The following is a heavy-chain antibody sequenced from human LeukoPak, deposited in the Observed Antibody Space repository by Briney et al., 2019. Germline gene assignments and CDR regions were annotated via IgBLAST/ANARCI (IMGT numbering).Heavy chain of an antibody. CDR3: AKALPGYPFDY. CDR2: IDTKGTRT. D-gene: IGHD3-9*01. Sequence: PGGSLRLSCAASGFTLNNCAMTWVRQAPGKGLEGVSGIDTKGTRTYYADSVKGRFTISRDNSKNTLFLQMNSLRAEDTAVYYCAKALPGYPFDYWGQGTLVTVSS. V-gene: IGHV3-23*05. J-gene: IGHJ4*02. CDR1: GFTLNNCA.